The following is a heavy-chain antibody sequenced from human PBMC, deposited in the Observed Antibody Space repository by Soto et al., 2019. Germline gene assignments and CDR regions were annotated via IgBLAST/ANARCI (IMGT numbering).Heavy chain of an antibody. CDR3: ARDLGYDYVWGSSDAFDI. J-gene: IGHJ3*02. D-gene: IGHD3-16*01. V-gene: IGHV6-1*01. CDR2: TYYRSKWYN. CDR1: RDSVSSNSAA. Sequence: SQTLSLTCAISRDSVSSNSAAWNWIRQSPSRGLEWLGRTYYRSKWYNDYAVSVKSRITINPDTSKNQFSLQLNSVTPEDTAVYYCARDLGYDYVWGSSDAFDIWGQGTMVTVS.